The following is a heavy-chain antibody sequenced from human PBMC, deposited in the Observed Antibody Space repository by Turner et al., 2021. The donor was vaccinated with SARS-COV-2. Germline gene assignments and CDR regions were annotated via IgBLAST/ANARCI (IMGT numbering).Heavy chain of an antibody. Sequence: QLQLQESGPGLVTPSDSLSLTCTVSGGSISSSSYYCGWIRQPPGKGLEWIGSIYYSGSTYYNQSLKSRVTISVDTSKNQFSLKLSSVTAADTAVYYCARLRPTQNFDYWGQGTLVTVSS. J-gene: IGHJ4*02. CDR1: GGSISSSSYY. V-gene: IGHV4-39*01. CDR2: IYYSGST. CDR3: ARLRPTQNFDY. D-gene: IGHD1-1*01.